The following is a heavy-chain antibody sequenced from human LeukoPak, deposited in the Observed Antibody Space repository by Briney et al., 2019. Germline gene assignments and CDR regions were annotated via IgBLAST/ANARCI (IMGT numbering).Heavy chain of an antibody. D-gene: IGHD3-16*01. V-gene: IGHV1-2*06. J-gene: IGHJ4*02. Sequence: ASVKVSCTASGYPFIGNYIHWVRQAPGQGLEWMGRINPDSGGTDHAQKFDGRVTMTSDTSIRTAYMELSRLRSDDTAVYYCARVGESYDMDYFDYWGQGTLVTVSS. CDR3: ARVGESYDMDYFDY. CDR1: GYPFIGNY. CDR2: INPDSGGT.